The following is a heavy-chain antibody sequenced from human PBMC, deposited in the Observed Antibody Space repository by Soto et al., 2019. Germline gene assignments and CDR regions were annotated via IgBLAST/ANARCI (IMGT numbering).Heavy chain of an antibody. Sequence: PSETLSLTCSIYSGSLSGYYWSWIRQPPGKGLEWIGEISQSGNTNYSPSLKSRVSISIDTSKKQFSLNLASVSAADTAVYDCARAPKVSGSSQTRPDFWGQGTLVTVSS. CDR2: ISQSGNT. CDR3: ARAPKVSGSSQTRPDF. CDR1: SGSLSGYY. D-gene: IGHD6-6*01. V-gene: IGHV4-34*01. J-gene: IGHJ4*02.